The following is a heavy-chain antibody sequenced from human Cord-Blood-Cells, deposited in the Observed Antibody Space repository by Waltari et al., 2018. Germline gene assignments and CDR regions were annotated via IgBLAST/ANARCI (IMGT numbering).Heavy chain of an antibody. D-gene: IGHD1-26*01. CDR1: GYTFTSYD. CDR2: LDPNSGNT. V-gene: IGHV1-8*03. Sequence: QVQLVQSGAEVKKPGASVKVSCKASGYTFTSYDINWVRQATGQGLEWMGWLDPNSGNTGYAQKFQGRVTITRNTAISTAYMELSSLRSEDTAVYYCARGSLGIGSYGYWGQGTLVTVSS. CDR3: ARGSLGIGSYGY. J-gene: IGHJ4*02.